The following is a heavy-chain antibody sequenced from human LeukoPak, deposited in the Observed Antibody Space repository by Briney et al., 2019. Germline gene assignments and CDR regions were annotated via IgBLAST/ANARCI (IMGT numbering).Heavy chain of an antibody. Sequence: GGSLRLSCATSGFIFSNYAVNWVRQAPGKGLEWCSIISVSGDTTYYADSVKGRFTISRENSKNTLYLQMNSLRAEDTAVYYCARGPRITMVRGGQWYYYMDVWGKGTTVTISS. CDR2: ISVSGDTT. CDR1: GFIFSNYA. CDR3: ARGPRITMVRGGQWYYYMDV. D-gene: IGHD3-10*01. V-gene: IGHV3-23*01. J-gene: IGHJ6*03.